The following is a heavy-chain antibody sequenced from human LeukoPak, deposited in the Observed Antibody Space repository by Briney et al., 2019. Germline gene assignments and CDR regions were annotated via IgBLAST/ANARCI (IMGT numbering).Heavy chain of an antibody. CDR1: GFTVSSNY. CDR3: ARDKATYYYDSSGCHY. V-gene: IGHV3-53*01. J-gene: IGHJ4*02. Sequence: GGSLRLSCAASGFTVSSNYMSWVRQAPGKGLEWVSVIYSGGSTYYADSVKGRFTISRDNSKNTLYLQMNSLRAEDTAVYYCARDKATYYYDSSGCHYWGQGTLVTVSS. CDR2: IYSGGST. D-gene: IGHD3-22*01.